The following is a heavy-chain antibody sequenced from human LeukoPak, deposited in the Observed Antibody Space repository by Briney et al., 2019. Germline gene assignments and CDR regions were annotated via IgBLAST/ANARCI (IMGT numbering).Heavy chain of an antibody. CDR1: GYTFTSYG. D-gene: IGHD3-10*01. V-gene: IGHV1-18*01. Sequence: ASVKVSCKASGYTFTSYGISWVRQAPGQGLEWMGWISAYNGNTNYAQKLQGRVTMTTDTSTSTAYMELRSLRSDDTAVYYCARSGITMVRGLPFYHYGMDVWGQGTTVTVSS. CDR3: ARSGITMVRGLPFYHYGMDV. CDR2: ISAYNGNT. J-gene: IGHJ6*02.